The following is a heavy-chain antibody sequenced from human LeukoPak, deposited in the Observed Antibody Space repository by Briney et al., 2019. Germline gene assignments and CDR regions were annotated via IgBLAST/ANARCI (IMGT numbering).Heavy chain of an antibody. CDR1: GFTFSGSA. Sequence: GGSLRLSCAASGFTFSGSAMHWVRQASGKGLEWVGRIRSKANSYATAYAASVKGRFTISRDDSKNTAYLQMNSLKTEDTAVYYCTSPPSSIGAFDIWGQGTMVTVSA. D-gene: IGHD2-2*01. CDR3: TSPPSSIGAFDI. J-gene: IGHJ3*02. V-gene: IGHV3-73*01. CDR2: IRSKANSYAT.